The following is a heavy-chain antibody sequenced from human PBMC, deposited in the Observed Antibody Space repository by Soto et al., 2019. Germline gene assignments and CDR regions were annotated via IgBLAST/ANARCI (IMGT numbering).Heavy chain of an antibody. Sequence: EEQLLGSGGGLVQVGGSLRLSCAASGFPFSDFAMSWVPQAPGKGLEWVLSISGSGGSIYQRDSVEGRFPISRDNSKDTLYLQLNAPTTEDTAIYYCARGAAATTTGQQWLESWGQGTLVTVGS. V-gene: IGHV3-23*01. CDR2: ISGSGGSI. CDR1: GFPFSDFA. CDR3: ARGAAATTTGQQWLES. J-gene: IGHJ5*01. D-gene: IGHD6-25*01.